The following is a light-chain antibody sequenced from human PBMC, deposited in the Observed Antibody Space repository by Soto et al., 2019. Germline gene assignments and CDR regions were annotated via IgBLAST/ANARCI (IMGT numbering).Light chain of an antibody. CDR2: ATS. CDR1: QSVSNS. CDR3: HQYYDWPPWT. V-gene: IGKV3-15*01. Sequence: ETLLTQSPATLSMSPGETATLSCRASQSVSNSLAWYRQRPGQPPSLLIYATSTRATGVPARFTGSGSGTEFTLTISSLQSEDFAVYYCHQYYDWPPWTFGQGTKV. J-gene: IGKJ1*01.